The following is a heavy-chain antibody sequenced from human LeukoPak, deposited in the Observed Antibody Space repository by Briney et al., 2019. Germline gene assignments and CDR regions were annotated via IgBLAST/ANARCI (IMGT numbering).Heavy chain of an antibody. D-gene: IGHD6-13*01. Sequence: SETLSLTCTVSGGSISSSSYYWGWIRQPPGKGLEWIGSIYYSGSTYHNPSLKSRVTISVDTSKNQLSLKLNSVTAADTAVYYCARLGSGSLTAYDNWFDPWGQGTLVTVSS. V-gene: IGHV4-39*07. CDR2: IYYSGST. CDR1: GGSISSSSYY. CDR3: ARLGSGSLTAYDNWFDP. J-gene: IGHJ5*02.